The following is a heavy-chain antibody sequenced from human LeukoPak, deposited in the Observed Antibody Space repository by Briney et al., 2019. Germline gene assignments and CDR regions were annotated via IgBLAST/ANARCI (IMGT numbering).Heavy chain of an antibody. CDR2: IYKTGST. CDR3: ARDVLR. Sequence: SETLSLTCTVSGDSITSGGFYWSWIRQRPGKGLEWIGYIYKTGSTYYNPSLKSRVTMSVDTSRNQFSLKVNSVTAADTAVYYCARDVLRWGQGTLVTVSS. V-gene: IGHV4-31*03. J-gene: IGHJ4*02. CDR1: GDSITSGGFY.